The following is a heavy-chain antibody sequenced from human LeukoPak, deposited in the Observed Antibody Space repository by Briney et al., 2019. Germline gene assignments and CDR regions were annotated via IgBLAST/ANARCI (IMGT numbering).Heavy chain of an antibody. CDR3: ARDRWDIVLVPAAREIDY. CDR1: GFSFSNYN. J-gene: IGHJ4*02. D-gene: IGHD2-2*01. Sequence: PGGSLRPSCAASGFSFSNYNMNWVRQAPGKGLEWVSSISSSSSYIYYADSVKGRFTISRDNAKNSLYLQMNSLRADDTAVYYCARDRWDIVLVPAAREIDYWGQGTLVTVSS. V-gene: IGHV3-21*01. CDR2: ISSSSSYI.